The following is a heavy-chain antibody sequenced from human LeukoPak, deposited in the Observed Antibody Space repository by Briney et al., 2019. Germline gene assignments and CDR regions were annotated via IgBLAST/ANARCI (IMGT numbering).Heavy chain of an antibody. V-gene: IGHV1-3*01. D-gene: IGHD5-12*01. J-gene: IGHJ5*02. CDR3: ARGPTRPWFDP. Sequence: GASVKVSCKASGYTFTSYAMHWVRQAPGQRLEWMGWINVGNGNTKYSQKFQGRVTITRDTSASTAYMELSGLRSEDTAVYYCARGPTRPWFDPWGQGTLVTVSS. CDR2: INVGNGNT. CDR1: GYTFTSYA.